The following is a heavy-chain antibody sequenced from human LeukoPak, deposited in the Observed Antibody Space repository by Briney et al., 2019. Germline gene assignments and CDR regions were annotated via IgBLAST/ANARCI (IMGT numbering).Heavy chain of an antibody. CDR1: GYTFTNYG. D-gene: IGHD1-26*01. V-gene: IGHV1-18*01. CDR2: ISVYNGNT. Sequence: ASVKVSCKASGYTFTNYGISWVRQAPGQGLEWMGWISVYNGNTYYAQKLQDGVTMTTDTSTSTAYMELRSLRSDDTAVYYCARDFREWELLLLFHYWGQGTLVAVSS. CDR3: ARDFREWELLLLFHY. J-gene: IGHJ4*02.